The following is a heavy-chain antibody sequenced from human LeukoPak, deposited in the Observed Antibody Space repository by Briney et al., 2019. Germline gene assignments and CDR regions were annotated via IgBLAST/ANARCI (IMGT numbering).Heavy chain of an antibody. V-gene: IGHV1-18*01. D-gene: IGHD5-12*01. CDR2: ISAYNGNT. Sequence: ASVKVSCKASGYTFTIYGISWVRQATGQGLEWMGWISAYNGNTNYAQKLQGRVTMTTDTSTSTAYMELRRLRSDDTAVYYCARGVGVATHYYYYMDVWGKGTTVTVSS. CDR1: GYTFTIYG. CDR3: ARGVGVATHYYYYMDV. J-gene: IGHJ6*03.